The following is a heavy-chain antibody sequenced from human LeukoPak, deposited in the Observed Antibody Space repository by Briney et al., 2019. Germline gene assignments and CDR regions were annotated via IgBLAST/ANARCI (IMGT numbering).Heavy chain of an antibody. J-gene: IGHJ5*02. CDR2: IYYSGST. CDR1: GGSISSGDYY. CDR3: ARDSPVVPAAIGMVGWFDP. D-gene: IGHD2-2*01. Sequence: SETLSLTCTVSGGSISSGDYYWSWIRQPPGKGLEWIGYIYYSGSTYYNPSLKSRVTISVDTSKNQFSLKLSSVTAADTAVYYCARDSPVVPAAIGMVGWFDPWGLGTLVTISS. V-gene: IGHV4-30-4*08.